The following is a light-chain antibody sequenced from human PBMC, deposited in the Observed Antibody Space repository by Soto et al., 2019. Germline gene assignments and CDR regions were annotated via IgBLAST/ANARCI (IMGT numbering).Light chain of an antibody. V-gene: IGKV3-15*01. CDR1: QSVGSN. CDR3: QQYNNWPPWT. Sequence: EVLMTQSPATLSVSPGERATLSCRASQSVGSNLAWYQQKPGQAPRLLIYGASTRATGIPARFSGSGSGTDFTLTISSLQSEDLAVYYCQQYNNWPPWTFGQGTKVEIK. CDR2: GAS. J-gene: IGKJ1*01.